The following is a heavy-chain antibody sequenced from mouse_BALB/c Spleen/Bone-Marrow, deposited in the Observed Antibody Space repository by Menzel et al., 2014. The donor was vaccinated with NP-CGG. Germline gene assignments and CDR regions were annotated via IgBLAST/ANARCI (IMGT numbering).Heavy chain of an antibody. Sequence: QAQLKQSGAELVRPGSSVKISCKASGYAFRSYWMNWVKQRPGQGLAGIGQIYPGDSDTDYNGKFKGKATLTADKSSNTAYMQLTSLTSEDSAVYFCARGGISADYWGHGTTLTVSS. CDR1: GYAFRSYW. CDR3: ARGGISADY. CDR2: IYPGDSDT. V-gene: IGHV1-80*01. J-gene: IGHJ2*01.